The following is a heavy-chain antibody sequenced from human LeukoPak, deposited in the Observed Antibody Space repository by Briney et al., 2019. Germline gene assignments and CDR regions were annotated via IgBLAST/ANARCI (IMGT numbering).Heavy chain of an antibody. D-gene: IGHD2-21*02. CDR1: GGSISSYY. V-gene: IGHV4-59*05. J-gene: IGHJ4*02. Sequence: SETLSLTCTVSGGSISSYYWSWIRQPPGKGLEWIGSIYYSGSTYYNPSLKSRVTISVDTSKNQFSLKLSSVTAADTAVYYCARLGRSAVVVTAIVYWGQGTLVTVSS. CDR3: ARLGRSAVVVTAIVY. CDR2: IYYSGST.